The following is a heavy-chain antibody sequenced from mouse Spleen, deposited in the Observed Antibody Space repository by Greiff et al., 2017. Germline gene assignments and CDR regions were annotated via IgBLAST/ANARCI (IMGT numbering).Heavy chain of an antibody. CDR2: ISYDGSN. D-gene: IGHD2-1*01. CDR3: AREGNHYYAMDY. CDR1: GYSITSGNY. V-gene: IGHV3-6*01. Sequence: EVQLVASGPGLVTPSQSLSLTCSVTGYSITSGNYWNWIRPFPGNQLEWMGYISYDGSNNYNPSLKNRIFITRDTSKNQFFLKLNSVTTEDTATYYCAREGNHYYAMDYWGQGTSVTVSS. J-gene: IGHJ4*01.